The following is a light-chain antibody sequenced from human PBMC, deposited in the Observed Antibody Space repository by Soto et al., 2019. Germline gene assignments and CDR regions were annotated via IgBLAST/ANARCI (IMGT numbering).Light chain of an antibody. CDR2: ATS. Sequence: DIQMTQSPSSLSASVGDRVTITCRASQNIRSYLNWYQQKPGKAPQLLIYATSSLQTGVPSRFSASGSGTDFSLVISDLQPEDSANYYCQQGYSSRWTSGRGTKVDI. J-gene: IGKJ1*01. CDR1: QNIRSY. V-gene: IGKV1-39*01. CDR3: QQGYSSRWT.